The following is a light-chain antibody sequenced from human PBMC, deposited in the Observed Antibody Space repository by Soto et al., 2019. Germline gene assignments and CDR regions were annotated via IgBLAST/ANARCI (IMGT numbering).Light chain of an antibody. CDR2: EVS. CDR1: SSDVGSYNR. V-gene: IGLV2-18*02. CDR3: SSYTSSSTLV. J-gene: IGLJ2*01. Sequence: QSALTQPPSVSGSPGQSVTISCTGTSSDVGSYNRVSWYQQPPGTAPKLMIYEVSNRPSGVPDRFSGSKSGNTASLTISGLQAEDEADYYCSSYTSSSTLVFGGGTKPPS.